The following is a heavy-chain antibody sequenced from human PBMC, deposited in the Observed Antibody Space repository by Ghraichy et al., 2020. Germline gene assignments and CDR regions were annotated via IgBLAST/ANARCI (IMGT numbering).Heavy chain of an antibody. Sequence: GGSLRLSCAASGFTFSSYSMNWVRQAPGKELEWVSSISSNSNYIYYADSLRGRFTISRDNANNSLFLQMNSLRAEDTAVYYCARDREGYYDFWSGRHPIDYWGQGTLVTVSS. CDR3: ARDREGYYDFWSGRHPIDY. CDR1: GFTFSSYS. D-gene: IGHD3-3*01. J-gene: IGHJ4*02. CDR2: ISSNSNYI. V-gene: IGHV3-21*01.